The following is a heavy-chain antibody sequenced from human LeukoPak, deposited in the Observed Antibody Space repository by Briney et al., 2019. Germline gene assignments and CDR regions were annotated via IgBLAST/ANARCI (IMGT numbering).Heavy chain of an antibody. D-gene: IGHD5-12*01. V-gene: IGHV4-31*03. CDR3: ASSEAPITPPPYGMGV. CDR2: IYSSGGT. J-gene: IGHJ6*02. CDR1: GDSISSGGYC. Sequence: KTSQTLSLTCTVSGDSISSGGYCWNWFRQHPGKGPEWIGYIYSSGGTFYNPSLKSRVTISVDTSKNQFSLKLGSVTAADTALYYCASSEAPITPPPYGMGVWGQGTKVTVSS.